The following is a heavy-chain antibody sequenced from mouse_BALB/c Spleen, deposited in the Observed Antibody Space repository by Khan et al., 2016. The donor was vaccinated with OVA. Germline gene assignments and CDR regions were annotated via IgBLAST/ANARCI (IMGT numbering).Heavy chain of an antibody. CDR2: IYPSDSYT. CDR1: GYTFTNYW. V-gene: IGHV1-69*02. CDR3: TIGDPGNFEY. D-gene: IGHD2-13*01. Sequence: VQLQQSGAELVRPGASVKLSCKASGYTFTNYWINWVKQRPGQGLEWIGNIYPSDSYTNYNQKFKDKVTLTVDKSSSTAYMQLSSPTSEDSAVYYCTIGDPGNFEYWGQGTTRTVSS. J-gene: IGHJ2*01.